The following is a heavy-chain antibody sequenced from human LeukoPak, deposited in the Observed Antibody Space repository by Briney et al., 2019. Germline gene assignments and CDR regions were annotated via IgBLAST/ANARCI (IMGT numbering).Heavy chain of an antibody. Sequence: GGSLRLSCAASGFTFSSYEMNWVRQAPGKGLEWVSYISSSGSTIYYADSVKGRFTISRDNAKNTLYLQMNSLRAEDTAVYYCAREMKGGYYDSSGSFDYWGQGTLVTVSS. J-gene: IGHJ4*02. D-gene: IGHD3-22*01. V-gene: IGHV3-48*03. CDR1: GFTFSSYE. CDR2: ISSSGSTI. CDR3: AREMKGGYYDSSGSFDY.